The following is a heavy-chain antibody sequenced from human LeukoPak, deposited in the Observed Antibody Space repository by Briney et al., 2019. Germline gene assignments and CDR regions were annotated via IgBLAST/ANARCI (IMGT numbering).Heavy chain of an antibody. D-gene: IGHD1-26*01. CDR1: AFIFSNYA. Sequence: GGSLRLSCAASAFIFSNYAMHWVRQAPGKGLEWVAVISYDGRNKYYADSVKGRFTISRDNSKNTLYEQMNSLRSEDTAMYYCARELIVGGNSWGAFDIWGQGTMVTVSS. CDR3: ARELIVGGNSWGAFDI. J-gene: IGHJ3*02. CDR2: ISYDGRNK. V-gene: IGHV3-33*01.